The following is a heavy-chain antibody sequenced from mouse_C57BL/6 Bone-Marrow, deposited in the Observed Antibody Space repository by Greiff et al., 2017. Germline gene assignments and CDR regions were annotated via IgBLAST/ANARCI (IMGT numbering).Heavy chain of an antibody. CDR2: ISYSGST. J-gene: IGHJ2*01. D-gene: IGHD2-2*01. CDR1: GYSITSGYD. Sequence: EVQLQESGPGMVKPSQSLSLTCTVTGYSITSGYDWHWIRHFPGNKLEWMGYISYSGSTNYNPSLKSRISITHDTSKNHFFLKLNSVTTEDTATYYCARGEGLPGVFDYWGQGTTLTVSS. V-gene: IGHV3-1*01. CDR3: ARGEGLPGVFDY.